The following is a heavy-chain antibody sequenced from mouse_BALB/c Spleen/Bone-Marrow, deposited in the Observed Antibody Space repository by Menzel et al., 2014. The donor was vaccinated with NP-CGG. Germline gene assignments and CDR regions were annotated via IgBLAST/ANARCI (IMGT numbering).Heavy chain of an antibody. J-gene: IGHJ4*01. CDR1: GYAFSSYW. V-gene: IGHV1-80*01. CDR3: ARRDGSTYYYAMDY. Sequence: VQLQQSGAELVRPGSSVKISCKASGYAFSSYWMNWVKQRPGQGLEWIGQIYPGDGDTNYNGKFKGKATLTADKSSSTAYMQLSSLTSEDSVVYFCARRDGSTYYYAMDYWGQGTSVTVSS. D-gene: IGHD1-1*01. CDR2: IYPGDGDT.